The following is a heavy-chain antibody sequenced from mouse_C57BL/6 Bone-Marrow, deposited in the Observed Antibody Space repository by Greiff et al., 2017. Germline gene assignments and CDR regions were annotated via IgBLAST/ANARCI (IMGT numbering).Heavy chain of an antibody. CDR1: GSAFGFYA. CDR3: TRTHYYGLDY. J-gene: IGHJ2*01. Sequence: EVMLVESGEGLVKSGGSLKVACAASGSAFGFYALSWVRQTPEKRLDWVAYISSGRDYVYYADSVQGRFTISRDHARNTLYLQMISLKSEDTAMYYCTRTHYYGLDYWGQGTTLTVAS. D-gene: IGHD1-1*01. CDR2: ISSGRDYV. V-gene: IGHV5-9-1*02.